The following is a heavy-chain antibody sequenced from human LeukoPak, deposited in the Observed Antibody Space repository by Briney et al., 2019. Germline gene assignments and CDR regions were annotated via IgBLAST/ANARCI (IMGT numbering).Heavy chain of an antibody. CDR2: IVVGSGNT. J-gene: IGHJ4*02. V-gene: IGHV1-58*02. CDR1: GFTFTNSA. CDR3: AADDLTRGY. Sequence: AVKFSCKASGFTFTNSAIQWVRHASGQRLEWIGWIVVGSGNTNYAQKFQERVTIARDMSTSTAYMELDSLRFEDTSVYYCAADDLTRGYWGQGTLVTVSS.